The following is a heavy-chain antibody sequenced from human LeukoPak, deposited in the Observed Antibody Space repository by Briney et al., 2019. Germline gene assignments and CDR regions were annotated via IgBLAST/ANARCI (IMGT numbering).Heavy chain of an antibody. CDR3: AKGGSSGGSWTFDY. V-gene: IGHV3-23*01. Sequence: GGSLRLSCAASGFTFSSYAMTWVRQAPGKGLEWVSTISGGGVSTYYADSVKGRFTISRDNSKNTLYLQMNSLRAEDTAVYYCAKGGSSGGSWTFDYWGQGTLVTVSS. CDR1: GFTFSSYA. J-gene: IGHJ4*02. D-gene: IGHD2-15*01. CDR2: ISGGGVST.